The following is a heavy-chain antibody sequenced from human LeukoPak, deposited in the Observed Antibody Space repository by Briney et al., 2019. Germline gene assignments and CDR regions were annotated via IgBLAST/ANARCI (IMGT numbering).Heavy chain of an antibody. CDR1: GGTFSSYA. CDR2: INPNSGGT. D-gene: IGHD3-10*01. V-gene: IGHV1-2*02. J-gene: IGHJ4*02. Sequence: ASVKVSCKASGGTFSSYAISWVRQAPGQGLEWMGWINPNSGGTNYAQRFQGRVTMTRDTSIGTVYMELSRLRSDDTAVFYCARGSLWFGTKFDYWGQGTLVTVSS. CDR3: ARGSLWFGTKFDY.